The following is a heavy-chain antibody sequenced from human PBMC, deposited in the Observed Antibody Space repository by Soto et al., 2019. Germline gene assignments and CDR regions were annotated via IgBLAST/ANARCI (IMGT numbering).Heavy chain of an antibody. D-gene: IGHD6-13*01. V-gene: IGHV1-69*02. CDR3: ARSSVAAAGTLGN. J-gene: IGHJ4*02. CDR2: IIPVLGVA. Sequence: QVQLVQSGAEVKKPGSSVKVSCKASGGTLNSYTINWVRQAPGHGPEWLGRIIPVLGVANYAQTCQGRVTITAYKSTSTVYMDLTSLRSEDTAVYYCARSSVAAAGTLGNWGPGTLVTVSS. CDR1: GGTLNSYT.